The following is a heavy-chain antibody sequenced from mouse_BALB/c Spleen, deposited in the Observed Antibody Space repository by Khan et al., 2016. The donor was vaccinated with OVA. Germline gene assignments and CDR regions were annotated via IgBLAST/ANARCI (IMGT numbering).Heavy chain of an antibody. CDR3: ARGNYYGYYIDY. D-gene: IGHD1-1*01. J-gene: IGHJ2*01. CDR2: ISYSGGT. V-gene: IGHV3-2*02. Sequence: EVQLQESGPGLVKPSQSLSLTCTVTGYSITSGYAWNWIRQFPGNKLEWVGYISYSGGTSYNPSLKSRISITRDKSKNQFFLQLNSVTTKNTTTNYCARGNYYGYYIDYWGQGTTLTVSS. CDR1: GYSITSGYA.